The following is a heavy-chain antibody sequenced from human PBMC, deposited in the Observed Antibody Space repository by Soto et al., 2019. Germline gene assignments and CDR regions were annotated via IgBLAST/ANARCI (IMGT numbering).Heavy chain of an antibody. CDR2: IWYDGSNK. D-gene: IGHD3-10*02. J-gene: IGHJ4*02. CDR1: GFTFSSYG. Sequence: QVQLVESGGGVVQPGRSLRLSCAASGFTFSSYGMHWVRQAPGKGLEWVAAIWYDGSNKYYADSVKGRFTIPRDNSKNPLYLEMNSLRAEDTVVYYCARDGDCSGSYYTVGVDYWGQGTLVTVSS. CDR3: ARDGDCSGSYYTVGVDY. V-gene: IGHV3-33*01.